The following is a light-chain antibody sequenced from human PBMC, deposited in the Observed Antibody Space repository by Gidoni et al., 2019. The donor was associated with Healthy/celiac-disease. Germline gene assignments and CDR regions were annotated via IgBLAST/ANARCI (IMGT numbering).Light chain of an antibody. J-gene: IGLJ2*01. CDR1: SLRSYY. V-gene: IGLV3-19*01. CDR3: NSRDSSGNHYVV. Sequence: SSELTQDPAVSVALGQTVRITCQGDSLRSYYASWYQQKPGQAPVLVIYGKNNRPSGIPDRFSASSSGNTASLTITGAQAEDEADYYCNSRDSSGNHYVVFGGGTKLTVL. CDR2: GKN.